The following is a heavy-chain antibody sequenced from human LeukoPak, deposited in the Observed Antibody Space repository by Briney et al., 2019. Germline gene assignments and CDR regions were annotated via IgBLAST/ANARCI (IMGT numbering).Heavy chain of an antibody. J-gene: IGHJ4*02. V-gene: IGHV4-59*08. CDR3: ARGAGWYDY. Sequence: HPSETLSLTCTVSGASISSNYWSWIRQSPGKGLQWIAYINYSGSTNYNSSLKSRVTISADTSKNQLSLKVRSVTAADTAVYYCARGAGWYDYWGQGTQVTVFS. D-gene: IGHD6-19*01. CDR1: GASISSNY. CDR2: INYSGST.